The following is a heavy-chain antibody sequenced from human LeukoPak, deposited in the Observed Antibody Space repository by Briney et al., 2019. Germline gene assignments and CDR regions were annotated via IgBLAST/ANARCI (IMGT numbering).Heavy chain of an antibody. CDR3: ANALGGGNTWYYFDC. V-gene: IGHV3-23*01. J-gene: IGHJ4*02. CDR1: GFTFSSYG. D-gene: IGHD6-13*01. CDR2: ISGSGGSP. Sequence: GGSLRLSCAASGFTFSSYGMSWVRQAPGKGLEWVSGISGSGGSPNYANSVKGRFTISRDNSKNTLYLQMNSLRAEDTAVYYCANALGGGNTWYYFDCWGQGTLVTVSS.